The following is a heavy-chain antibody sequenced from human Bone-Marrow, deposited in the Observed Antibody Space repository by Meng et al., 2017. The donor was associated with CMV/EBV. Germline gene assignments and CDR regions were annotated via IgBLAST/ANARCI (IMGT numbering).Heavy chain of an antibody. Sequence: ASVKVSCKASGYTFTSYDINWVRQATGQGLEWMGWMNPNSGNTGYAQKFQGRVTMTRNTSISTAYMELSSLRSEDTAVYYCARWVVADFYYYYGREVWGQKNTVNVAS. D-gene: IGHD2-15*01. V-gene: IGHV1-8*01. CDR1: GYTFTSYD. J-gene: IGHJ6*02. CDR2: MNPNSGNT. CDR3: ARWVVADFYYYYGREV.